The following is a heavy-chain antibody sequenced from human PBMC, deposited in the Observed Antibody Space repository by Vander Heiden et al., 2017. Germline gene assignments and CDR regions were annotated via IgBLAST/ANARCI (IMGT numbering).Heavy chain of an antibody. J-gene: IGHJ3*01. CDR2: IYYTGST. D-gene: IGHD3-10*01. CDR3: ARDFDGSEQQ. Sequence: QVQLQESGPGLVKPSETLSLTCTVSGASINSYYWYWIRQPPGKGLEWIGNIYYTGSTNYNPSLKSRVTISVDTSKNQFSLNLRSLTAADTAIYYCARDFDGSEQQWGQGTMVTVSS. V-gene: IGHV4-59*01. CDR1: GASINSYY.